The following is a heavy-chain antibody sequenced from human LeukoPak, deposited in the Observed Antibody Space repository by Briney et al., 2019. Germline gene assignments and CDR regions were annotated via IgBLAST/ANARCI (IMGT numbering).Heavy chain of an antibody. CDR2: ISGSGDST. Sequence: GGSLRLSCAVSGFTFRGYAMTWVRQAPGKGREKVSAISGSGDSTFYAASVRGRFTISRNNSKNTLYLQMNSLRAEDTAVYYCATSLVGTKGPFDDWGQGTLVTVSS. CDR1: GFTFRGYA. CDR3: ATSLVGTKGPFDD. V-gene: IGHV3-23*01. D-gene: IGHD1/OR15-1a*01. J-gene: IGHJ4*02.